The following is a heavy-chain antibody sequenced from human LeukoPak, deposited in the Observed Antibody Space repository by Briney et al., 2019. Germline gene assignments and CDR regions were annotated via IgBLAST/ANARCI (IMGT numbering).Heavy chain of an antibody. CDR2: IYHSGST. CDR3: ASQYYYGSGRAY. V-gene: IGHV4-4*02. J-gene: IGHJ4*02. D-gene: IGHD3-10*01. Sequence: PSETLSLTCAVSGGSISSSNWWSWVRRPPGKGLEWIGEIYHSGSTNYNPSLKSRVTISVDKSKNQFSLKLSSVTAADTAVYYCASQYYYGSGRAYWGQGTLVTVSS. CDR1: GGSISSSNW.